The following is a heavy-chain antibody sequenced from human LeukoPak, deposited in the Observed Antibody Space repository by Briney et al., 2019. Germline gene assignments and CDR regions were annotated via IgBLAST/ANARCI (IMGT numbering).Heavy chain of an antibody. D-gene: IGHD2-15*01. CDR2: IYTRGST. CDR3: ARGRHCSADICSGGDAFDI. J-gene: IGHJ3*02. CDR1: GGSINNYY. Sequence: SETLPLTCTVSGGSINNYYWSWIRQPAGKGLEWIGRIYTRGSTNYNPSLKSRVTMSVDTSKNQFSLKLSSVAAADTAVYYCARGRHCSADICSGGDAFDIWGQGTMVSVSS. V-gene: IGHV4-4*07.